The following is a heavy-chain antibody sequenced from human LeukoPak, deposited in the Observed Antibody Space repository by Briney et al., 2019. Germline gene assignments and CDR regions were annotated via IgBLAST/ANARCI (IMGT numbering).Heavy chain of an antibody. CDR3: ARGAGWQVLEYYYYYMDV. CDR2: ISAYNGNT. V-gene: IGHV1-18*01. J-gene: IGHJ6*03. Sequence: GASVKVSCKASGYTFTSYGISWVRQAPGQGLEWMGWISAYNGNTNYAQKFQGRVTITADKSTTTAYMELRSLRSEDTAVYYCARGAGWQVLEYYYYYMDVWGKGTTVTVSS. CDR1: GYTFTSYG. D-gene: IGHD3-3*01.